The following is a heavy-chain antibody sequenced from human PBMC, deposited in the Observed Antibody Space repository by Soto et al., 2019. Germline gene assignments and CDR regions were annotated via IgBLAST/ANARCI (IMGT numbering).Heavy chain of an antibody. Sequence: EVQLLESGGGLVQPGGSLRLSCAASGFTFSSYTMTWVRQAPGKGLEWVSAITGSGDATSYADSVRGRFTISRDNSKNTLYLQMTPLRLEDRAVYYCAKLTGPYVRYFHYWGQGTLVTVSS. CDR1: GFTFSSYT. J-gene: IGHJ4*02. D-gene: IGHD2-21*01. V-gene: IGHV3-23*01. CDR2: ITGSGDAT. CDR3: AKLTGPYVRYFHY.